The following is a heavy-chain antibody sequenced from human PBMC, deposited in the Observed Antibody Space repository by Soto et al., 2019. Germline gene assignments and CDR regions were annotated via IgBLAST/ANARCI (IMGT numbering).Heavy chain of an antibody. Sequence: QVQLVQSGAEVKKPGASVKVSCKASGYTFTGYYMHWVRQAPGQGLEWMGWINPNSGGTNYAQKFQGRVTMTRDTSISTAYMELSRLRSDDTAVYYCARDLLGDGEVYYYDGSGYYTLHYWGQGTLVTVSS. CDR3: ARDLLGDGEVYYYDGSGYYTLHY. V-gene: IGHV1-2*02. J-gene: IGHJ4*02. CDR1: GYTFTGYY. CDR2: INPNSGGT. D-gene: IGHD3-22*01.